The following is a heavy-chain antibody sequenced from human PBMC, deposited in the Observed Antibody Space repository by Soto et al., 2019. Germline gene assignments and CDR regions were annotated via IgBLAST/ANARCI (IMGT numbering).Heavy chain of an antibody. V-gene: IGHV3-23*01. Sequence: GGSLRLSCVVSRFTFSNYAMSWVRQAPGKGLEWVSAISGSDGSTYYADSVKGRFTISGDKSKNTLYLQMNSLRAEDTAVYYCARGRGSSGWYVYYYYYMDVWGKGTTVTVSS. CDR3: ARGRGSSGWYVYYYYYMDV. CDR2: ISGSDGST. CDR1: RFTFSNYA. J-gene: IGHJ6*03. D-gene: IGHD6-19*01.